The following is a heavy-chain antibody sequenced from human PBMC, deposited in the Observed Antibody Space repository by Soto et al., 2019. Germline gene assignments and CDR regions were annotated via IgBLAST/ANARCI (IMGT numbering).Heavy chain of an antibody. J-gene: IGHJ4*02. CDR3: ARLSMVPLRTFDY. CDR2: IYYTGST. V-gene: IGHV4-59*08. CDR1: GGSISNYY. D-gene: IGHD3-10*01. Sequence: SDTLSLTYTVSGGSISNYYWSWIRQPPGKGLEWIGYIYYTGSTNYNPSLKSRVTISVDTSKNQFSLKLSSVTAADTAVYYCARLSMVPLRTFDYWGQGTLVTVSS.